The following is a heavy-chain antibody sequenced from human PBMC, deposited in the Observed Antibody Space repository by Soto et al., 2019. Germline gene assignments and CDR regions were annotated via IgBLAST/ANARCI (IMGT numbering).Heavy chain of an antibody. J-gene: IGHJ3*02. CDR1: GFTFSSYG. V-gene: IGHV3-33*01. Sequence: GGSLRLSCAASGFTFSSYGMHWVRQAPGKGLEWVAVIWYDGSNKYYADSVKGRFTISRDNSKNTLYPQMNSLRAEDTGVYYCASPLYDYGDYRFFDIWGQVKMVTVS. CDR3: ASPLYDYGDYRFFDI. D-gene: IGHD4-17*01. CDR2: IWYDGSNK.